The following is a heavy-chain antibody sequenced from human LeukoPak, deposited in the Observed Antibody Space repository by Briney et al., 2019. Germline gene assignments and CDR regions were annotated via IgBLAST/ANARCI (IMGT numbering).Heavy chain of an antibody. Sequence: ASVKVSCKASGGTFSSYAISWVRQAPGQGLEWMGGIIPIFGTANYAQKFQGRVTITADESTSTAYMELSSLRAEDTAVYYCARDGFSYGPGAAMGYWGQGTLVTVSS. D-gene: IGHD5-18*01. J-gene: IGHJ4*02. V-gene: IGHV1-69*13. CDR1: GGTFSSYA. CDR3: ARDGFSYGPGAAMGY. CDR2: IIPIFGTA.